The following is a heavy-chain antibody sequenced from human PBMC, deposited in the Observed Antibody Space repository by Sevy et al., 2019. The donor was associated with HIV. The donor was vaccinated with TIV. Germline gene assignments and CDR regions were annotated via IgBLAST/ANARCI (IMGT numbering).Heavy chain of an antibody. CDR3: ARVGFNWNDVDY. CDR2: SYYSGST. J-gene: IGHJ4*02. V-gene: IGHV4-59*01. Sequence: SETLSLTCTVSGGSMNIYYWSWIRQPPGKGLEWIGNSYYSGSTNYNPSLKSRVTISVDTSKNQFSLKLRSVTAADTAVYYCARVGFNWNDVDYWGQGTLVTVSS. CDR1: GGSMNIYY. D-gene: IGHD1-20*01.